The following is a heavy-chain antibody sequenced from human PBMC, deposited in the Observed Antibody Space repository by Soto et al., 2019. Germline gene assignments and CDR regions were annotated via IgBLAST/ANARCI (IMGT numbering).Heavy chain of an antibody. Sequence: QVQLVQSGPEVKKPGASVKVSCKASGYTFANYGITWVRQAPGQGLEWVGGISAYNGNTNYGQKFKGRVTMTTDTSTSTAYMELRNLRCDDTAVYYCARDYDYVWGSYRLDYWGQGTPVTVSA. V-gene: IGHV1-18*01. CDR1: GYTFANYG. CDR2: ISAYNGNT. J-gene: IGHJ4*02. CDR3: ARDYDYVWGSYRLDY. D-gene: IGHD3-16*02.